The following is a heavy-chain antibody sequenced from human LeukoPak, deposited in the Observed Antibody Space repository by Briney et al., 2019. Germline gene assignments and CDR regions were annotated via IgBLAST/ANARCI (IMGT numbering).Heavy chain of an antibody. CDR3: ARDPYSGNYGNYYYYYMDV. J-gene: IGHJ6*03. D-gene: IGHD1-26*01. CDR1: GFTFNHYN. V-gene: IGHV3-21*01. CDR2: ITSSGTYI. Sequence: GGSLRLSCAASGFTFNHYNMNWVRHAPGKALEWVSSITSSGTYIFYADSVKGRFTISRDNAKNSLYLQMNSLGPEDTAVYYCARDPYSGNYGNYYYYYMDVWGKGTTITISS.